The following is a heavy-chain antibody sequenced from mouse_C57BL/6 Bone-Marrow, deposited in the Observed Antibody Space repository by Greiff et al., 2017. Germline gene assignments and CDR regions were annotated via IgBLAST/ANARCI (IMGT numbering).Heavy chain of an antibody. Sequence: QVQLQQSGPELVRPGVSVKITCKGSGYTFTDYAMHWVKQSHAKSLEWIGVVTPYSGNTNYNQKFKGKATMTVDKSSGTAYMELARLTSEDSAIYYCASEVRRCYFDYWGQGTTLTVSS. CDR1: GYTFTDYA. CDR2: VTPYSGNT. J-gene: IGHJ2*01. D-gene: IGHD2-13*01. V-gene: IGHV1-67*01. CDR3: ASEVRRCYFDY.